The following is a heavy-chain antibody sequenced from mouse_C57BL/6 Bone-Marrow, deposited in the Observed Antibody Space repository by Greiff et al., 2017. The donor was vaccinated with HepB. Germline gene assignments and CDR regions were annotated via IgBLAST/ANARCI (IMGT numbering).Heavy chain of an antibody. D-gene: IGHD1-1*01. CDR1: GFNIKDYY. V-gene: IGHV14-1*01. CDR3: TTRYYGSSYVRYFDV. CDR2: IDPEDGDT. Sequence: EVQLQQSGAELVRPGASVKLSCTASGFNIKDYYMHWVKQRPEQGLEWIGRIDPEDGDTEYDPKFQGKATMTADKSSNTAYLQLSSLTSEDTAVYYCTTRYYGSSYVRYFDVWGTGPTVTVSS. J-gene: IGHJ1*03.